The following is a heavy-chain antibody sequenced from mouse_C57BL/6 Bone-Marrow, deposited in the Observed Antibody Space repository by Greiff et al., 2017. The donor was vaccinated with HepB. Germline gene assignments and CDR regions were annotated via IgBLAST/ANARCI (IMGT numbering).Heavy chain of an antibody. J-gene: IGHJ3*01. CDR1: GYTFTSYW. CDR3: ARGSNYLAWFAY. Sequence: VQLQQSGAELVKPGASVKLSCKASGYTFTSYWMHWVKQRPGQGLEWIGMIHPNSGSTNYNEKFKSKATLTVDKSSSTAYMQLSSLTSEDSAVYYCARGSNYLAWFAYWGQGTLVTVSA. D-gene: IGHD2-5*01. CDR2: IHPNSGST. V-gene: IGHV1-64*01.